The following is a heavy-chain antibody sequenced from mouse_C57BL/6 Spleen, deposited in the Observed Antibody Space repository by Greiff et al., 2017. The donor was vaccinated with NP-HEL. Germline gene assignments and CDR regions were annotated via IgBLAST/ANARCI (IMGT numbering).Heavy chain of an antibody. V-gene: IGHV1-53*01. J-gene: IGHJ3*01. CDR1: GYTFTSYW. Sequence: QVHVKQPGTELVKPGASVKLSCKASGYTFTSYWMHWVKQRPGQGLEWIGNINPSNGGTNYYEKFKSKATLTVDKSSSTAYMQLSSLTSEDSAVYYCATGRTAQASFAYWGQGTLVTVSA. CDR3: ATGRTAQASFAY. D-gene: IGHD3-2*02. CDR2: INPSNGGT.